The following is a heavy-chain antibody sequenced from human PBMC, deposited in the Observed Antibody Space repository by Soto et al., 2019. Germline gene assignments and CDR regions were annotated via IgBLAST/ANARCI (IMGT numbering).Heavy chain of an antibody. CDR2: IYPGDSDT. V-gene: IGHV5-51*01. J-gene: IGHJ6*02. D-gene: IGHD3-22*01. Sequence: GESLKISCKGSGYSFTSYWIGWVRQMPGKGLEWMGIIYPGDSDTRYSPSFQGQVTISADKSISTAYLQWNSLKASDTAMYYCARQNGYYDSSGYYWGYYYYGMDVWGQGTTVTVSS. CDR3: ARQNGYYDSSGYYWGYYYYGMDV. CDR1: GYSFTSYW.